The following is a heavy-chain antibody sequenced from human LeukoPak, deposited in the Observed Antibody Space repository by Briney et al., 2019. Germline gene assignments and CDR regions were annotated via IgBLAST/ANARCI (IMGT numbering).Heavy chain of an antibody. CDR2: IYYTGSS. CDR3: ARLYSSSSWFDP. Sequence: SETLSLTCSVSGGSISSHYWTWIRQPPGKGLEWIGNIYYTGSSRYNPSLKSRVTMSVDTSKNQFSLKLSSVTAADTAVYYCARLYSSSSWFDPWGQGTLVTVSS. D-gene: IGHD6-13*01. J-gene: IGHJ5*02. CDR1: GGSISSHY. V-gene: IGHV4-59*08.